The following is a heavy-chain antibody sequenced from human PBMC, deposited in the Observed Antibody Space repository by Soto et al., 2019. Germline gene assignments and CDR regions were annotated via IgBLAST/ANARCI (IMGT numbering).Heavy chain of an antibody. CDR2: ISWNSGSI. V-gene: IGHV3-9*01. D-gene: IGHD3-22*01. CDR3: AKDSSMYYYDSSGYGY. CDR1: GFTFDDYA. J-gene: IGHJ4*02. Sequence: EVQLLESGGGLVQPGRSLRLSCAASGFTFDDYAMHWVRQAPGKGLEWVSGISWNSGSIGYADSVKGRFTISRDNAKNSLYLQMNSLRAEDTALYYCAKDSSMYYYDSSGYGYWGQGTLVTVSS.